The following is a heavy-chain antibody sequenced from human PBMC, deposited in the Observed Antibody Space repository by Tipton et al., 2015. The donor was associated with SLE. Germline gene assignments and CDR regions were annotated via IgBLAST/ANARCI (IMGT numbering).Heavy chain of an antibody. V-gene: IGHV4-39*07. D-gene: IGHD2-21*01. CDR1: GGSISRSSYF. CDR3: ARGFRPYYFDP. Sequence: GLVKPSETLSLTCTVSGGSISRSSYFWWAWIRQPPGKGLEWIGEINDAEGTKYNPSLESRVTMSIDTSKNRFSLNMNSVTAADTAVYYCARGFRPYYFDPWGQGTLVTVSS. J-gene: IGHJ4*02. CDR2: INDAEGT.